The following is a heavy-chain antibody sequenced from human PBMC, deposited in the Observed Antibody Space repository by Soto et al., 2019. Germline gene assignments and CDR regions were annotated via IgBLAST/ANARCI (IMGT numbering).Heavy chain of an antibody. Sequence: EVQLVESGGGLVQPGGSLRLSCAASGFTVSSDYMSWVRQAPGKGLEWVSVIYSGGSTYYADSVKGRFTISRHNSKNTLYRQMNSLRAEDTAVYYCARLGYSSGWPGWFDPWGQGTLVTVSS. D-gene: IGHD6-19*01. CDR3: ARLGYSSGWPGWFDP. CDR1: GFTVSSDY. CDR2: IYSGGST. V-gene: IGHV3-53*04. J-gene: IGHJ5*02.